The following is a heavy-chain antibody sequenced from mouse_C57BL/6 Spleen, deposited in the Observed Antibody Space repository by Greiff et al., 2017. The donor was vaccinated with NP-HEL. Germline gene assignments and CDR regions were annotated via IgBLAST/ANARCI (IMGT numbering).Heavy chain of an antibody. CDR2: IDPSDSYT. D-gene: IGHD2-10*02. Sequence: VQLQQPGAELVRPGTSVKLSCKASGYTFTSYWMHWVKQRPGQGLEWIGVIDPSDSYTNYNQKFKGKATLTVDTSSSTAYMQLSSLTSEDSAVYYCAPYGKGFAYWGQGTLVTVSA. CDR1: GYTFTSYW. V-gene: IGHV1-59*01. CDR3: APYGKGFAY. J-gene: IGHJ3*01.